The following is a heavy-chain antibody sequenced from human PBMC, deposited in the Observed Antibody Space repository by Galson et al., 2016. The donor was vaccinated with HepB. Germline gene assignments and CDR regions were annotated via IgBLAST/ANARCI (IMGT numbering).Heavy chain of an antibody. J-gene: IGHJ4*02. V-gene: IGHV4-59*12. CDR3: ARAPDSGFDVYGWSH. CDR1: GGSISTYH. D-gene: IGHD5-12*01. Sequence: SETLSLTCTVSGGSISTYHWSWIRQPPGKSLEWIGYIHYSGSTNCNPSLKTRVTISVDTSQNQFSLNLRSVTAADTATYYCARAPDSGFDVYGWSHWGQGALVTVSS. CDR2: IHYSGST.